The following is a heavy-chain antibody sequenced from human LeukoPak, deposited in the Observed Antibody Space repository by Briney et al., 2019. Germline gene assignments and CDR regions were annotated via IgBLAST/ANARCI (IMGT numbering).Heavy chain of an antibody. J-gene: IGHJ4*02. V-gene: IGHV3-11*04. CDR2: ISSSGSTI. Sequence: GGSLRLSCAASGFTFSDYYMSWIRQAPGQGLEWVSYISSSGSTIYYADSVKGRFTISRDNAKNSLYLQMNSLRAEDTAVYYCARSLKYYYDSSGLGYWGQGTLVTVSS. CDR3: ARSLKYYYDSSGLGY. D-gene: IGHD3-22*01. CDR1: GFTFSDYY.